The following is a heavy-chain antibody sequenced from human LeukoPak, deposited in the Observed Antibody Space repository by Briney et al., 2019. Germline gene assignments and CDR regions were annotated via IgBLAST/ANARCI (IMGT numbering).Heavy chain of an antibody. CDR3: AAGGIVATSFDY. J-gene: IGHJ4*02. CDR2: MNPNSGNT. V-gene: IGHV1-8*01. Sequence: ASVKVSCKASGYTFTSYDINWLRQATGQGLEWMGWMNPNSGNTGYAQKFQGRVTMTRNTSISTAYMELSSLRSEDTAVYYCAAGGIVATSFDYWGQGTLVTVSS. D-gene: IGHD5-12*01. CDR1: GYTFTSYD.